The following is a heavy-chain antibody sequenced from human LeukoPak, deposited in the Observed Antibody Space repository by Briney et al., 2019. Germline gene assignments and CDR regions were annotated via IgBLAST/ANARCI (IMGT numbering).Heavy chain of an antibody. CDR2: IYYSWST. Sequence: SETLSLTCTVSGGSISSYYWSWIRQPPGKGLEWMGYIYYSWSTNYNPSLKSRVTISVDTSKNQFSLKLSSVTAADTAVYYCARGAARVLRYFDWLGYAFDIWGQGTMVTVSS. CDR1: GGSISSYY. CDR3: ARGAARVLRYFDWLGYAFDI. J-gene: IGHJ3*02. D-gene: IGHD3-9*01. V-gene: IGHV4-59*01.